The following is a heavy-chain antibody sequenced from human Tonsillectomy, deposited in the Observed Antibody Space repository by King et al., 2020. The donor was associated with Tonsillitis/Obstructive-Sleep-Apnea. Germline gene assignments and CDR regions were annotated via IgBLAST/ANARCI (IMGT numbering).Heavy chain of an antibody. CDR2: VYPADSDT. CDR3: ARNLFWRRAHGYYRGYFDL. D-gene: IGHD3-3*01. CDR1: GYSFSSYW. J-gene: IGHJ2*01. Sequence: VQLVQSGAEVKKPGESLKISCKGSGYSFSSYWIGWVRQMPGKGLEWMGIVYPADSDTEYSPSFQGQVTISADKYITTAYLQWSSLKASDTAMYYCARNLFWRRAHGYYRGYFDLWARGTLVTVSS. V-gene: IGHV5-51*03.